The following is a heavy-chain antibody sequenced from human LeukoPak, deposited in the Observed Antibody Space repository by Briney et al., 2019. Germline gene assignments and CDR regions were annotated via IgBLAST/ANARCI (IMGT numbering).Heavy chain of an antibody. CDR2: IYLSGGT. CDR1: GGSFSGYY. Sequence: SETLSLTCAVYGGSFSGYYWSWIRQPPGKGLEWIGEIYLSGGTNYNPSLKSRVTISVDTSKNQFSLKLSSVTAADTAVYYCARGVGSPTSANFGVVRSTLDVWGQGTTVTVSS. CDR3: ARGVGSPTSANFGVVRSTLDV. J-gene: IGHJ6*02. V-gene: IGHV4-34*01. D-gene: IGHD3-3*01.